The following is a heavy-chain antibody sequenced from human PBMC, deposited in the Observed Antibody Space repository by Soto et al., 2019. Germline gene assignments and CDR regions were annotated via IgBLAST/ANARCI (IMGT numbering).Heavy chain of an antibody. J-gene: IGHJ6*02. V-gene: IGHV3-21*01. Sequence: GSLRLSCAASGFTFSSYSMNWVRQAPGKGLEWVSSISSSSSYIYYADSVKGRFTISRDNAKNSLYLQMNSLRAEDTAVYYCARDRQQLVRYYYYGMGVWGQGTTVTVSS. CDR3: ARDRQQLVRYYYYGMGV. CDR1: GFTFSSYS. CDR2: ISSSSSYI. D-gene: IGHD6-13*01.